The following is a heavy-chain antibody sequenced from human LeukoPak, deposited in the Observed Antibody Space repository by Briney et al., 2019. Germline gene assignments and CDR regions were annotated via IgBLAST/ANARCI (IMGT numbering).Heavy chain of an antibody. CDR3: AKERPTASVFDY. J-gene: IGHJ4*02. CDR1: GFTFRSYG. Sequence: GGSLRLSCAASGFTFRSYGMHWVRQAPGKGLEWVAFIRYDESNKYYADSVKGRFTISRDNSKNTLYLQMNSLRAEDTAVYYCAKERPTASVFDYWGQGTLVTVSS. V-gene: IGHV3-30*02. CDR2: IRYDESNK.